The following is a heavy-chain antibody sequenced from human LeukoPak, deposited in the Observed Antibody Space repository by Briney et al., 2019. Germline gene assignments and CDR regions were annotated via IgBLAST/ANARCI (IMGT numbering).Heavy chain of an antibody. CDR1: GYTFTSYD. J-gene: IGHJ4*02. D-gene: IGHD2-15*01. Sequence: ASVKVSCKASGYTFTSYDINWVRQATGQGLEWMGWINPNSGGTNYAQKFQGRVTMTRDTSISTAYMELSRLRSDDTAVYYCARAGGYCSGGSCYIFDYWGQGTLVTVSS. CDR3: ARAGGYCSGGSCYIFDY. CDR2: INPNSGGT. V-gene: IGHV1-2*02.